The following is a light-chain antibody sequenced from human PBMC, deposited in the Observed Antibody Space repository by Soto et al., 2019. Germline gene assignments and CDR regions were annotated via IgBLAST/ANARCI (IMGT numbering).Light chain of an antibody. CDR2: EVN. V-gene: IGLV2-8*01. J-gene: IGLJ2*01. Sequence: QSVLTQPPSASGSPGQSVTISCTGTSSDVGGYNYVSWYEQHPGKAPKLLIYEVNKRPSGVPDRFSGSKSGNTASLTVSGLLAEDEADYYCSSYAGSNNLIFGGGTKLTVL. CDR3: SSYAGSNNLI. CDR1: SSDVGGYNY.